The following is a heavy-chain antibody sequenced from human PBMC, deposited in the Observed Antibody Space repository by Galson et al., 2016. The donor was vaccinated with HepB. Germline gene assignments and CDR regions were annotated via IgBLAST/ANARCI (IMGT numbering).Heavy chain of an antibody. D-gene: IGHD2-2*01. Sequence: SLRLSCAASGFTFSNYWMHWVRQAPGKGLVWVSRSNGDGSSTTYADSVKGRFTISRDNDKNTLYLQMNSLRAEDTAVYYCARVGCSTTSCYRHSPYYFDYWGQGTLVTVSS. V-gene: IGHV3-74*01. CDR3: ARVGCSTTSCYRHSPYYFDY. J-gene: IGHJ4*02. CDR2: SNGDGSST. CDR1: GFTFSNYW.